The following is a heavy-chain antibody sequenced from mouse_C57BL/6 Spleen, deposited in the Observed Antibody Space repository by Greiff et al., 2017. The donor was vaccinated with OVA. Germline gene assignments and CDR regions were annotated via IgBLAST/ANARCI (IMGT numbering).Heavy chain of an antibody. V-gene: IGHV5-17*01. CDR2: ISSGSSTI. Sequence: EVMLVESGGGLVKPGGSLKLSCAASGFTFSDYGMHWVRQAPEKGLEWVAYISSGSSTIYYADTVKGRFTISRDNAKNTLFLQMTSLRSEDTAMYYCARPDYYGYYFDYWGQGTTLTVSS. CDR1: GFTFSDYG. J-gene: IGHJ2*01. D-gene: IGHD1-1*01. CDR3: ARPDYYGYYFDY.